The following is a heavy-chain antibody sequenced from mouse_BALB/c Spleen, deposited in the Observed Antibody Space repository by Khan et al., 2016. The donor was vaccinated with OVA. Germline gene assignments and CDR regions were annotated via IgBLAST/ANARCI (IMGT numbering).Heavy chain of an antibody. CDR1: GFSLSRYS. V-gene: IGHV2-6-4*01. CDR2: IWGGGST. CDR3: ARKFLYNDSDGWFAY. Sequence: QVQLKESGPGLVAPSQSLSITCTVSGFSLSRYSVHWVRQPPGKGLEWLGMIWGGGSTDYNSALKSRLSISKDNSKSQVFLKMNSLQTDDTAMYYCARKFLYNDSDGWFAYWGQGTLVTVSA. J-gene: IGHJ3*01. D-gene: IGHD2-4*01.